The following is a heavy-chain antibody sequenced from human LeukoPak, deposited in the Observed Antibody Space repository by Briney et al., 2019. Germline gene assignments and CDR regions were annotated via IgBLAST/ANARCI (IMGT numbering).Heavy chain of an antibody. CDR2: INHSGST. D-gene: IGHD1-20*01. Sequence: SETLSLTCAVYGGSFSGYYWSWIRQPPGKGLEWIGEINHSGSTNYNPSLKSRVTISVDTSKNQFSPKLSSVTAADTAVYYCARGQYIAGTAFDIWGQGTMVTVSS. CDR3: ARGQYIAGTAFDI. V-gene: IGHV4-34*01. CDR1: GGSFSGYY. J-gene: IGHJ3*02.